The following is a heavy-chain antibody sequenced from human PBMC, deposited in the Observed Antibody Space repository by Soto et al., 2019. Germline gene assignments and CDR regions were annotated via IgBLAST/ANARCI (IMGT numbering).Heavy chain of an antibody. CDR2: VIPVFDTI. Sequence: SVKVSCKASGGTFSTYAISWVRQAPGQGLEWLGNVIPVFDTIHYAEKFQGRVTITAEKSTGTAYMELSCLRSDDTGLYFCARKGFGYHDRTQLPNACPASGQGTM. CDR1: GGTFSTYA. V-gene: IGHV1-69*06. CDR3: ARKGFGYHDRTQLPNACPA. D-gene: IGHD5-18*01. J-gene: IGHJ3*01.